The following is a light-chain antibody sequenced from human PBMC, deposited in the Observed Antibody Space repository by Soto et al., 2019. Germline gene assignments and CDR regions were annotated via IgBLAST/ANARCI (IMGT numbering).Light chain of an antibody. CDR3: QQYYSTPRT. CDR1: QSVLYSPTNKNY. Sequence: DIVMTQSPDSLTVSLGERATINCKSSQSVLYSPTNKNYLAWYQQKSEQPPKLLIYWASTRESGVPDRFSGSGSGTDFTLTISSLQAEDVAVYYCQQYYSTPRTFGQGTRVEIK. V-gene: IGKV4-1*01. CDR2: WAS. J-gene: IGKJ1*01.